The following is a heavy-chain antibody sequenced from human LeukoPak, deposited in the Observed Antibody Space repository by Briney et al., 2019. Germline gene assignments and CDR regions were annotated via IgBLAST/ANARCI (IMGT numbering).Heavy chain of an antibody. V-gene: IGHV1-2*02. Sequence: GASVKVSCKASGYTFAGYYIHWVRQAPGQGLEWMGWINPLSGGTNYAQTFQGRVTMTRDTSISTAYMDLSRLTSDDTAVYYCARADDYGDFGIDYWGQGTLVTVSS. J-gene: IGHJ4*02. CDR1: GYTFAGYY. CDR3: ARADDYGDFGIDY. D-gene: IGHD4-17*01. CDR2: INPLSGGT.